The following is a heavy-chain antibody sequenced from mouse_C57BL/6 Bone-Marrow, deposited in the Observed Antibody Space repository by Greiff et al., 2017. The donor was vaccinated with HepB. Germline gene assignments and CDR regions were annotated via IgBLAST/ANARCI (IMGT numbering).Heavy chain of an antibody. V-gene: IGHV2-4*01. J-gene: IGHJ2*01. CDR3: AKNLGDGLGTFDY. Sequence: VQLQQSGPGLVQPSQSLSITCTVSGFSLTSYGVHWVRQPPGKGLEWLGVIWSGGSTDYNAAFISRLSISKDNSKSQVFVKMNSLQADDTAIYCCAKNLGDGLGTFDYWGQGTTLTVSS. CDR2: IWSGGST. D-gene: IGHD2-3*01. CDR1: GFSLTSYG.